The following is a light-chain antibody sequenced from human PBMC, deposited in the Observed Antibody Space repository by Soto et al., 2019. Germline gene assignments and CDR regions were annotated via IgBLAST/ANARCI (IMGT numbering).Light chain of an antibody. CDR1: QSVRNNY. CDR2: DAS. Sequence: IGFTQSPGTLSLSPGARATLSCRASQSVRNNYLAGYQQKPGQAPRLLIYDASSRATGIPDRFSGGGSGTDFTLTIIRLEPEDFAVYYCQQFSSYPLTFGGGTKVDIK. V-gene: IGKV3-20*01. CDR3: QQFSSYPLT. J-gene: IGKJ4*01.